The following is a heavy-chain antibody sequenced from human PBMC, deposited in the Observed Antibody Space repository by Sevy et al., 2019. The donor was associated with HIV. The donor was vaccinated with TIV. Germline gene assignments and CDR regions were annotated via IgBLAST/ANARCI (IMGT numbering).Heavy chain of an antibody. CDR3: VRRGVDAYNVYFDL. CDR1: GYTSPAFS. D-gene: IGHD3-10*01. Sequence: GGSLRLSCAASGYTSPAFSFNWVRQAPGKGLEWLSYISTGTDHIYYADSAKGRFTISRDDAKNSVYLEMKSLRDQDTALYYCVRRGVDAYNVYFDLWGQGTLVTVSS. V-gene: IGHV3-21*05. CDR2: ISTGTDHI. J-gene: IGHJ4*02.